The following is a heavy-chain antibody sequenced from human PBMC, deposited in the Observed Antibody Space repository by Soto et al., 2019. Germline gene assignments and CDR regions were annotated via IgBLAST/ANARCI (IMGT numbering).Heavy chain of an antibody. CDR2: SRNKANSYTT. CDR3: ARASWN. Sequence: EVQLVESGGGLVQPGGSLRLSCAASGFTFSDHYMDWVRQAPGKGLEWVGRSRNKANSYTTEYAASVKGRFTISRDDSKNSLYLQMNSLKTADTAVYYCARASWNWGQGTLVTVSS. V-gene: IGHV3-72*01. J-gene: IGHJ4*02. CDR1: GFTFSDHY. D-gene: IGHD1-1*01.